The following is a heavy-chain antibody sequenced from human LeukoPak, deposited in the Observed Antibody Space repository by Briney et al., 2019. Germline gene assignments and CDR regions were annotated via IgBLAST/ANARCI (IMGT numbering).Heavy chain of an antibody. CDR3: VRDDRGYSGYHFDY. D-gene: IGHD5-12*01. Sequence: GRSLRLSCAASGFTFSNYAHHWVRQAPGKELEWVAFISNDARNKNYPDSVEGRFTISRDNSKNTLYLQMNSLRAEDTAVYYCVRDDRGYSGYHFDYWGQGTLVTVSS. V-gene: IGHV3-30*14. CDR1: GFTFSNYA. CDR2: ISNDARNK. J-gene: IGHJ4*02.